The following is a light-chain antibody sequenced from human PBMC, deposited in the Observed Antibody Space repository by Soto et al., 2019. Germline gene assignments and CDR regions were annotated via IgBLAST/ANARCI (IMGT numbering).Light chain of an antibody. Sequence: ENVLTQSRATLTLSPVAGATLSCRASQSINTYVAWYQQKPGQAPRLLNYDASKRATGIPARFSGTGSERDFTLTISGLEPEDFAVYYCQQRSNLITFGQGTRLDIK. CDR2: DAS. CDR1: QSINTY. J-gene: IGKJ5*01. CDR3: QQRSNLIT. V-gene: IGKV3-11*02.